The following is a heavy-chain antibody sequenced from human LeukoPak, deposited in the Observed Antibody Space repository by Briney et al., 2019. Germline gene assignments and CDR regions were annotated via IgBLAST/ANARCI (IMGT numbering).Heavy chain of an antibody. Sequence: GASVKVSCKASGYTFTGYYMHWVRQAPGQGLEWMGWINPNSGGTNYAQKFQGRVTMTRDTSISTAYMELSRLRSDDTAVYYCARVDPARPGTFDYWGQGTLVTVSS. D-gene: IGHD6-6*01. J-gene: IGHJ4*02. V-gene: IGHV1-2*02. CDR1: GYTFTGYY. CDR3: ARVDPARPGTFDY. CDR2: INPNSGGT.